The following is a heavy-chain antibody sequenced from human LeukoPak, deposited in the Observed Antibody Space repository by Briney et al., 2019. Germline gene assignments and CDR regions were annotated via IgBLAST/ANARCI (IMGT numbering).Heavy chain of an antibody. D-gene: IGHD6-6*01. CDR1: GGSISSSSYY. J-gene: IGHJ4*02. CDR2: IYYSGST. CDR3: ARLIRAARRKGFDY. Sequence: PSETLSLTCTVSGGSISSSSYYWGWIRQPPGKGLEWIGSIYYSGSTYYNPSLKSRVTISVDTSKNQFSLKLSSVTAADTAVYYCARLIRAARRKGFDYWGQGTLVNVSS. V-gene: IGHV4-39*01.